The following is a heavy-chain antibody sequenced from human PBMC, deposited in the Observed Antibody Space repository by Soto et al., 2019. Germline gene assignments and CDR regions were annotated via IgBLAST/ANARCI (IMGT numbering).Heavy chain of an antibody. CDR1: GGTFSSYA. V-gene: IGHV1-69*13. CDR2: IIPIFGTA. D-gene: IGHD6-13*01. CDR3: TIAAAGTRPYYYYGMDV. Sequence: SVKVSCKASGGTFSSYAISWVRQAPGQGLEWMGGIIPIFGTANYAQKFQGRVTITADESTSTAYMELSSLRSEDTAVYYCTIAAAGTRPYYYYGMDVWGQGTTVTVSS. J-gene: IGHJ6*02.